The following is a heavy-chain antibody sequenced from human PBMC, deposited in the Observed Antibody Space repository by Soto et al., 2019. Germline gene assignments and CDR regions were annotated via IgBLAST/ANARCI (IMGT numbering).Heavy chain of an antibody. CDR2: IVVGSGNT. J-gene: IGHJ5*02. CDR3: AADGYDILTGYYHWFDP. D-gene: IGHD3-9*01. V-gene: IGHV1-58*02. CDR1: GFTFTSSA. Sequence: GASVKVSCKASGFTFTSSAMQWVRQARGQRLEWIGWIVVGSGNTNYAQKFQERVTITRDMSTSTAYMELSSLRSEDTAVYYCAADGYDILTGYYHWFDPWGQGTLVTVSS.